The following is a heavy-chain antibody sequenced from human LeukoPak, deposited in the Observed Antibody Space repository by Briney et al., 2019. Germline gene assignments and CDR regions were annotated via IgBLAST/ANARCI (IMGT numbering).Heavy chain of an antibody. CDR1: GFTFSSYG. D-gene: IGHD6-13*01. CDR3: AKDLGIAAAGADY. Sequence: GRSLRLSCAASGFTFSSYGMRWVRQAPGKGLEWVAVIWYDGSDKYYADSVKGRFTISRDNSKNTLYLQMNSLRAEDTAVYYCAKDLGIAAAGADYWGQGTLVTVSS. V-gene: IGHV3-33*06. J-gene: IGHJ4*02. CDR2: IWYDGSDK.